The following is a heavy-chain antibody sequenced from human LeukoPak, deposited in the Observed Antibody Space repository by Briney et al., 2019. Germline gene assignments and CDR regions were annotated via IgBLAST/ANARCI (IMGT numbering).Heavy chain of an antibody. CDR1: GFTFSSYG. D-gene: IGHD3/OR15-3a*01. J-gene: IGHJ6*02. CDR3: ARRPRSDWGFYYYYGMDV. Sequence: GGSLRLSCAASGFTFSSYGMHWVRQAPGKGLEWVAVIWYDGSNKYYTDSVKGRFTVSRDNSKNMLYLQMDSLRAEDTAVYYCARRPRSDWGFYYYYGMDVWGQGTTVTVSS. CDR2: IWYDGSNK. V-gene: IGHV3-33*08.